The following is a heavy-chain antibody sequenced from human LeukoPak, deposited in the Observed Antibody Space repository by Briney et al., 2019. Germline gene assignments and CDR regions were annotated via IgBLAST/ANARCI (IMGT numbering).Heavy chain of an antibody. Sequence: GGSLRLSCAASGFTFSSYAMSWVRQAPGKGLEWVSAISGSGGSTYYADSVKGRFTISRDNSKNTLYLQMNSLRAEDTAVYYCAKQPYCGGDCYSLPKAFWGQGTLVTVPS. J-gene: IGHJ4*02. CDR1: GFTFSSYA. D-gene: IGHD2-21*02. V-gene: IGHV3-23*01. CDR2: ISGSGGST. CDR3: AKQPYCGGDCYSLPKAF.